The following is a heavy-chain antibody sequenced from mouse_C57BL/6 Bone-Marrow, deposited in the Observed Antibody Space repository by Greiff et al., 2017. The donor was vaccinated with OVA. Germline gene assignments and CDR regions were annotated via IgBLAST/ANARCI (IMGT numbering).Heavy chain of an antibody. CDR2: IDPSDSET. CDR3: ARRYYGSEFDY. Sequence: QLQQPGAELLRPGSSVKLSCKASGYTFTSYWMHWVKQRPIQGLEWIGNIDPSDSETHYNQKFKDKATLTVDKSSSTAYMQLCNLASEDSAVYYCARRYYGSEFDYWGQGTLVTVSA. D-gene: IGHD1-1*01. J-gene: IGHJ3*01. CDR1: GYTFTSYW. V-gene: IGHV1-52*01.